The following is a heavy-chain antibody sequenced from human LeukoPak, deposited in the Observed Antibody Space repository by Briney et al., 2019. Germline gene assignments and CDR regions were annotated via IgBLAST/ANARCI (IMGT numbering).Heavy chain of an antibody. Sequence: EGSLRLSCAASGFTFSSSAMSWVRLAPGKGLEWVSAISYNGGYTYYADSVQGRFTISRDNSKSTLCLQMNSLRAEDTAVYYCAKQLGYCSDGSCYFPYWGQGTLVTVSS. D-gene: IGHD2-15*01. J-gene: IGHJ4*02. CDR1: GFTFSSSA. CDR2: ISYNGGYT. CDR3: AKQLGYCSDGSCYFPY. V-gene: IGHV3-23*01.